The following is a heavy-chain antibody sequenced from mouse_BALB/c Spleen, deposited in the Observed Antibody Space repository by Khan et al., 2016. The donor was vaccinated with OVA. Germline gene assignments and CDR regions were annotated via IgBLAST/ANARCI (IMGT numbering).Heavy chain of an antibody. J-gene: IGHJ3*01. V-gene: IGHV1S135*01. CDR2: VDPFSGGT. Sequence: EVQLQESGPELMKPGASVKISCKASGYSFTTYYLHWVMQSHGESLEWIGYVDPFSGGTTYNQKFKGKATLTVDKSSSTAYMHLSNLTSEDSAVYYCTRRGYGAWFTYWGQGTLVTVSA. CDR1: GYSFTTYY. D-gene: IGHD2-2*01. CDR3: TRRGYGAWFTY.